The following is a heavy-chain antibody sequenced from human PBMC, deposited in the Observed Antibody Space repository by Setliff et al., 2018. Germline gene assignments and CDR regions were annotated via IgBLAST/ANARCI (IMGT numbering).Heavy chain of an antibody. D-gene: IGHD4-17*01. V-gene: IGHV4-38-2*02. J-gene: IGHJ4*02. CDR1: GYSISSGHY. CDR2: ISHSGST. Sequence: PSETLSLTCTVSGYSISSGHYWGWLRQPPGKGLEWIGSISHSGSTYYNPSLRSRVTISLDTSKNQFSPKLTSVTAADTAVYYCAGGRRYDYGWDFDYWGQGTLVTVSS. CDR3: AGGRRYDYGWDFDY.